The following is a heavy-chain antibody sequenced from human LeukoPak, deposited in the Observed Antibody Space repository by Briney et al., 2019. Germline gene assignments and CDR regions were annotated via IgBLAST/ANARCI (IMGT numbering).Heavy chain of an antibody. CDR2: NK. D-gene: IGHD3-22*01. J-gene: IGHJ4*02. V-gene: IGHV3-33*01. Sequence: QTGGSLRLSCAAPGFTFSTYGMDWVRQAPGKGLEWVAVNKYYADSVKGRFTISRDNSKNTLYLQMNSLRAEDTAVYYCARGPHYHHSTGHFSYWGQGTLVTVSS. CDR3: ARGPHYHHSTGHFSY. CDR1: GFTFSTYG.